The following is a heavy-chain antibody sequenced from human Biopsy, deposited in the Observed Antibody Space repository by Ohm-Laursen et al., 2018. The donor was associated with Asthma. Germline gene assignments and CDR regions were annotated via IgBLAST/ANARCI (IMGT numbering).Heavy chain of an antibody. CDR3: ARKAGSCISRTCYSLDF. D-gene: IGHD2-2*01. V-gene: IGHV1-69*01. Sequence: SCKSLGGTFNTYVIGWVRQAPGQGLEWMGGINSVFGTTTYPQKFQDRVTITADDSTSTVYMELSSLRSEDTAVYYCARKAGSCISRTCYSLDFWGQGTLVTVSS. CDR1: GGTFNTYV. J-gene: IGHJ4*02. CDR2: INSVFGTT.